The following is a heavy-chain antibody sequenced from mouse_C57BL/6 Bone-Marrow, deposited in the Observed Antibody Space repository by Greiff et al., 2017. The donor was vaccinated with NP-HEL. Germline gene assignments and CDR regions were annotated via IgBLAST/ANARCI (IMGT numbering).Heavy chain of an antibody. D-gene: IGHD2-1*01. Sequence: VQLQQPGAELVKPGASVKLSCKASGYTFTSYWMPWVKQRPGKGLEWIGMIHPNSGSTNYNEKFKSKATLTVDKSSSTAYMQLSSLTSEDSAVYYCARAPCGNYGYWGQGTLVTVSA. J-gene: IGHJ3*01. V-gene: IGHV1-64*01. CDR2: IHPNSGST. CDR1: GYTFTSYW. CDR3: ARAPCGNYGY.